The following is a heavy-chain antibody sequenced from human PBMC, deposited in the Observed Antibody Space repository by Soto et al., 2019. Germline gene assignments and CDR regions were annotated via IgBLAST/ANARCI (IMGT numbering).Heavy chain of an antibody. V-gene: IGHV4-39*01. CDR2: IYYSGST. J-gene: IGHJ4*02. Sequence: QLQLQESGPGLVKPSETLSLTCTVSGGSISRSSYYWGWIRQPPGKGLEWIGSIYYSGSTYYNPSLKSRVTRSVDTSKSRCSLKLSSVTAADTAVYYCARHVHYDSSGYYGYWGQGTLVTVSS. CDR1: GGSISRSSYY. D-gene: IGHD3-22*01. CDR3: ARHVHYDSSGYYGY.